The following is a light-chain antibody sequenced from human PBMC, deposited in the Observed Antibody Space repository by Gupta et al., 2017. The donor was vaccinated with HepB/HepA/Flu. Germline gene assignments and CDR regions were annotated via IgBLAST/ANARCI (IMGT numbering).Light chain of an antibody. V-gene: IGLV3-1*01. J-gene: IGLJ2*01. Sequence: SFVLSQPTSVSVSPGHTATITCPGTKLGHKYACWYRQKEGNAPVFIICQENKRPSGSPERFSAYTAGNTATPTNRGTQSIDDGDYYCQAWDSDSANSTAEVLFGGGTKLTVL. CDR1: KLGHKY. CDR3: QAWDSDSANSTAEVL. CDR2: QEN.